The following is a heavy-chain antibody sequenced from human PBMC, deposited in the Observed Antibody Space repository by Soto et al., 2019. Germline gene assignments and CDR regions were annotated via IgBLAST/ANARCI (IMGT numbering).Heavy chain of an antibody. V-gene: IGHV4-31*03. D-gene: IGHD2-21*02. J-gene: IGHJ4*02. Sequence: QVQLQESGPGLVKPSQTLSLTCTVSGGSISSGGYYWSWIRQHPGKGLEWVGYIYYSGSTYYNTSFMSRVTVSVDTAKNQLSLKLSSVTAADTAVYYCARDGGNSHDFDYWGQGTLVTVSS. CDR3: ARDGGNSHDFDY. CDR2: IYYSGST. CDR1: GGSISSGGYY.